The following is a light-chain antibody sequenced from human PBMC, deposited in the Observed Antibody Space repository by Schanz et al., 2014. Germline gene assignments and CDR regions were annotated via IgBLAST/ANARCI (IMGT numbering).Light chain of an antibody. J-gene: IGKJ1*01. CDR1: QSVSSN. Sequence: EIVMTQSPATLSVSPGERATLSCRASQSVSSNLAWYQQKPGQAPRLLIYGTSTRATGIPSRFSGSGSGTNFTLNINRLEPDDFATYYCKQYFSYSGTFGQGTKVEI. CDR2: GTS. CDR3: KQYFSYSGT. V-gene: IGKV3-15*01.